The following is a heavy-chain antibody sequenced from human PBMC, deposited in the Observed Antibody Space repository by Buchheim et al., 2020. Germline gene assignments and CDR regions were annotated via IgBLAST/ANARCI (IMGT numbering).Heavy chain of an antibody. CDR1: GYSFDKYY. D-gene: IGHD5-24*01. CDR2: IGPGGVGT. J-gene: IGHJ4*02. Sequence: QVQLVQSGAEVQKPGASVKVSCKASGYSFDKYYLHWVRLAPGQGLEWMGIIGPGGVGTIYAKKFQGRLTMTRDTSTTTVFMELSSLRSEDTAVYYCARDEWGDGYFSEYWGQGTL. CDR3: ARDEWGDGYFSEY. V-gene: IGHV1-46*02.